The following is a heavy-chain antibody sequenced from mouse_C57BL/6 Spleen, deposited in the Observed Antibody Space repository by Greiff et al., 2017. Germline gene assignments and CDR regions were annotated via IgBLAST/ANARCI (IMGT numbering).Heavy chain of an antibody. CDR3: ARRRTSCAMDY. CDR1: GYSFTGYY. V-gene: IGHV1-42*01. CDR2: INPSTGGT. Sequence: VQLQQSGPELVKPGASVKISCKASGYSFTGYYMNWVKQSPEKSLEWIGEINPSTGGTTYNQKFKAKATLTVDKSSSTAYMQLKSLTSEDSAVYYFARRRTSCAMDYWGQGTSVTVSS. J-gene: IGHJ4*01.